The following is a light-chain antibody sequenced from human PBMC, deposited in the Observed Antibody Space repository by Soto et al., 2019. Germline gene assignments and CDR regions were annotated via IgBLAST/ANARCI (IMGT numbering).Light chain of an antibody. V-gene: IGKV3-15*01. J-gene: IGKJ3*01. Sequence: EIVMTQSPAALSVSPGERATLSSRASQSVSSNLAWYQQKPGQAPRLLIYGASTRATGIPVRFSGSGSGTEFTLTISSLQSEDFAVYYCRQYNNWPSFTFGPGTKVDIK. CDR2: GAS. CDR3: RQYNNWPSFT. CDR1: QSVSSN.